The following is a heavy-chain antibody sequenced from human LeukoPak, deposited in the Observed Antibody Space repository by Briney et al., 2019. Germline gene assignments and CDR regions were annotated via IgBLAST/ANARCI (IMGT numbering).Heavy chain of an antibody. V-gene: IGHV3-23*01. Sequence: GGSLRLSCAASGFTFSSYAMSWVRQAPGKGLEWVSAISGSGGSTYYADSVKGRFTISRDNSKNTLYLQMNSLRAEDTAVYYCAEDFGYSSGWYVFDYWGQGTLVTVSS. J-gene: IGHJ4*02. D-gene: IGHD6-19*01. CDR3: AEDFGYSSGWYVFDY. CDR1: GFTFSSYA. CDR2: ISGSGGST.